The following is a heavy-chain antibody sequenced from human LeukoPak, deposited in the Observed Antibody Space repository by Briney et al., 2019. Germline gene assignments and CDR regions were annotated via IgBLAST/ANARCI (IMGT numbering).Heavy chain of an antibody. Sequence: GGSLRLSCGASGFTFSSYKMNWVRQAPGKGLEWVSYISSSGSTIYYADSVKGRFTISGDNAKNSLYLQMNSLRAEDTALYYCARDQSYSSSWYVGYYYYYMDVWGKGTTVTVPS. V-gene: IGHV3-48*03. J-gene: IGHJ6*03. CDR1: GFTFSSYK. CDR3: ARDQSYSSSWYVGYYYYYMDV. CDR2: ISSSGSTI. D-gene: IGHD6-13*01.